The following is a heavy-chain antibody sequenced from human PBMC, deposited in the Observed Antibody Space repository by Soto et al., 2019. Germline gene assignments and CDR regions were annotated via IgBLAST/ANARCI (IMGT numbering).Heavy chain of an antibody. CDR2: ITPIFATA. Sequence: QVQLVQSGAEVKKPGSSVKVSCKASGGTFSSHAISWVRQAPGQGLEWMGGITPIFATANYAQKFQGRVTITADESTSTAYMALSSLRSEDTAVYHCAQTLGLAVAGPGRFDLWGRGTLVTVSS. CDR1: GGTFSSHA. V-gene: IGHV1-69*12. J-gene: IGHJ2*01. CDR3: AQTLGLAVAGPGRFDL. D-gene: IGHD6-19*01.